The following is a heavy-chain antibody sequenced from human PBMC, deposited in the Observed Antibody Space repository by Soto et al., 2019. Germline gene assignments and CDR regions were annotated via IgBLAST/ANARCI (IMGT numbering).Heavy chain of an antibody. CDR3: VRDRGSVPGY. D-gene: IGHD3-10*01. V-gene: IGHV1-69*13. CDR1: GGTFSSYA. CDR2: IIPIFGTA. J-gene: IGHJ4*02. Sequence: ASVKVSCKASGGTFSSYAISWVRQAPGQGLEWMGGIIPIFGTANYAQKFQGRVTITADESTSTAYMELSSLRSEDTAVYYCVRDRGSVPGYWGQGTLVTVSS.